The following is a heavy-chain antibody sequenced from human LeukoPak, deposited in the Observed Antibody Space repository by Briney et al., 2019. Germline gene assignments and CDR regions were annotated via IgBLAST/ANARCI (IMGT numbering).Heavy chain of an antibody. Sequence: GGSLRLSCAASGFTFSNYAMSWVRQAPGKGLEWVSAISGSSINTYYADSIKGRFTTPIDNSKNTLFLQMSSLRAEDTAIYYCARVLSLRYFDWVLYADSWGQGTLGTVS. CDR2: ISGSSINT. V-gene: IGHV3-23*01. D-gene: IGHD3-9*01. CDR1: GFTFSNYA. J-gene: IGHJ4*02. CDR3: ARVLSLRYFDWVLYADS.